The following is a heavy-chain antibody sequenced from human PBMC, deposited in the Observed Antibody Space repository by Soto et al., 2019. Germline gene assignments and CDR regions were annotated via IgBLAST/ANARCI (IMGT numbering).Heavy chain of an antibody. CDR3: ARDFSSSWYLNYYGMDV. D-gene: IGHD6-13*01. V-gene: IGHV4-59*01. CDR1: GGSISIYY. J-gene: IGHJ6*02. CDR2: IYYSGST. Sequence: PSETLSLTCTVSGGSISIYYWSWIRHPPGKGLEWIGYIYYSGSTNYNPSLKSRVTISVDTSKNQFSLKLSSVTAADTAVYYCARDFSSSWYLNYYGMDVWGQGTTVTVSS.